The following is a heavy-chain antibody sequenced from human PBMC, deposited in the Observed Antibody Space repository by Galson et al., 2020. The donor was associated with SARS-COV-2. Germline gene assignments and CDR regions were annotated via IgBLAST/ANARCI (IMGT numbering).Heavy chain of an antibody. CDR1: GGSIPTTSYF. Sequence: SETLSLTCTVPGGSIPTTSYFWGWIRQPPGKGLEWIGTIYYSGTTYYNPSLRSRVTISVDTSRNQFSLKLNSVTAADTAVYYCARRGGTVTTKHFDLWGRGTLVTVSS. V-gene: IGHV4-39*01. J-gene: IGHJ2*01. D-gene: IGHD4-17*01. CDR3: ARRGGTVTTKHFDL. CDR2: IYYSGTT.